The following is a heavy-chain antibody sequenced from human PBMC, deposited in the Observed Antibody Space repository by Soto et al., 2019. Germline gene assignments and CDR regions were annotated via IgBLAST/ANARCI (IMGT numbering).Heavy chain of an antibody. J-gene: IGHJ4*02. CDR3: ARALGFYGANYIDY. V-gene: IGHV3-30-3*01. D-gene: IGHD4-17*01. Sequence: GGSLRLSCAASGFDFSSYSIHWVRQAPGKGLEWVAIVSYDGTNKYYSDSVRGRFTISKDISKNIVNLQMNSLTTDDTAVYSCARALGFYGANYIDYWGRGTLVTVSS. CDR1: GFDFSSYS. CDR2: VSYDGTNK.